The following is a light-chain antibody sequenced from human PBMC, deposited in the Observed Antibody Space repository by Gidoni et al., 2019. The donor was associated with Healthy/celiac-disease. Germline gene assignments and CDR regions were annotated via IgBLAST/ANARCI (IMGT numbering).Light chain of an antibody. CDR2: GAS. J-gene: IGKJ2*01. V-gene: IGKV3-20*01. CDR3: QQYGSSHT. Sequence: EIVLTQSPGTLSLSPGERATLSCRASQSVSSSYLAWYQQKPGQAPRLLIYGASSRATGIPDRFSVSGSVTDFTLTISRLEPEDFAVYYCQQYGSSHTFGQGTKLEIK. CDR1: QSVSSSY.